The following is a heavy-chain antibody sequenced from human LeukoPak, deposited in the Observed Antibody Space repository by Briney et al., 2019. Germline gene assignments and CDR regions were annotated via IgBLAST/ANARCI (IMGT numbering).Heavy chain of an antibody. J-gene: IGHJ4*02. CDR1: GLTFSSYA. Sequence: GGSLRLSCVASGLTFSSYAMSWVRQAPGGGLEWVSTVSVSGGSTYYADSVKGRFTISRGNSKNTLYLQMNSLRAEDTAVYYCAPYCSGGSCYRYWGQGTLVTVSS. CDR3: APYCSGGSCYRY. V-gene: IGHV3-23*01. D-gene: IGHD2-15*01. CDR2: VSVSGGST.